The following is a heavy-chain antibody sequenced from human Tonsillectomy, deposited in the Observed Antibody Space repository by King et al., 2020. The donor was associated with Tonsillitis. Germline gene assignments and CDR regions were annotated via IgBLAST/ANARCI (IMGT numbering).Heavy chain of an antibody. CDR1: GFTFSSYD. CDR3: ARDRDDYLFDY. D-gene: IGHD4/OR15-4a*01. J-gene: IGHJ4*02. CDR2: ITYDGSNK. V-gene: IGHV3-33*05. Sequence: VHLVESGGGVVQPGRSLRLSCAASGFTFSSYDMYWVRQVPGKGLEWVAVITYDGSNKYYADSVKGRFTISRDNSKNTLYLQMNSLRAEVTAVYYCARDRDDYLFDYWGQRPLVTVS.